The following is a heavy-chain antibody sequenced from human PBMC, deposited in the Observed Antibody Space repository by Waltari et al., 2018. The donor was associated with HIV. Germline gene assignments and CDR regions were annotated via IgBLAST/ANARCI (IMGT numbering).Heavy chain of an antibody. CDR2: ITDGGRT. CDR3: ATSLTHGGFDF. V-gene: IGHV3-66*02. Sequence: EFHLVESGGGLVQPGGSLRISCVASGIPATSTYMIWVRQAPGKGLEWVSLITDGGRTYYADSVKGRFTISRDNSKNTLDLQMNSLRAEDTAVYYCATSLTHGGFDFWGQGTMVTVSS. D-gene: IGHD3-9*01. J-gene: IGHJ3*01. CDR1: GIPATSTY.